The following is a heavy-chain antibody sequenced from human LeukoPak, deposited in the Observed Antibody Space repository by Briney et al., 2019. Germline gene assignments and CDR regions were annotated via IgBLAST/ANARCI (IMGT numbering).Heavy chain of an antibody. J-gene: IGHJ4*02. CDR3: ARRAHSGSWYYFDY. CDR2: IYYTGST. Sequence: PSETLSLTCSVSGGSFSRGYWSWIRQPPGKGLEWIGYIYYTGSTNYNPSLKSRVTISVDTSKNQFSLRLSSVTAADTAVYYCARRAHSGSWYYFDYWGPGTLVTVSS. CDR1: GGSFSRGY. V-gene: IGHV4-59*08. D-gene: IGHD6-13*01.